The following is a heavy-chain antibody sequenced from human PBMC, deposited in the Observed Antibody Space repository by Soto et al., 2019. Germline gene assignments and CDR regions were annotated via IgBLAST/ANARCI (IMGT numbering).Heavy chain of an antibody. V-gene: IGHV4-30-2*06. Sequence: QLQLQESGSGLLKPSQTLSLNCSVSGDSISSGGLSWNWLRQSPGRDLEWIGYIYYPGLTYYNPSLKSRVSMSRDTSENQVSLSLSSVTAADSAVYYCARGKRSKTASAGTGWFDPWGPGTLVTVSS. J-gene: IGHJ5*02. CDR1: GDSISSGGLS. D-gene: IGHD6-13*01. CDR2: IYYPGLT. CDR3: ARGKRSKTASAGTGWFDP.